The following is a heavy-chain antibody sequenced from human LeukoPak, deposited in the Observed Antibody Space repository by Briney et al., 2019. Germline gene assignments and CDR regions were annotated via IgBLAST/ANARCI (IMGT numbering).Heavy chain of an antibody. CDR1: GFTFSSNY. D-gene: IGHD2-15*01. Sequence: GGSLRLSCAASGFTFSSNYMSWVRQAPGKGLEWVSVIYSGGSTYYADSVKGRFTISRDNSKNTLYLQMNSLRAEDTAVYYCASSLFYCSGGSCYSVPFDIWGQGTMVTVSS. CDR2: IYSGGST. J-gene: IGHJ3*02. V-gene: IGHV3-66*01. CDR3: ASSLFYCSGGSCYSVPFDI.